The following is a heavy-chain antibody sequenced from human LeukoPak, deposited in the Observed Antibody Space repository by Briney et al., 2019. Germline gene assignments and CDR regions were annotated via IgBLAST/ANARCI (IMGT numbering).Heavy chain of an antibody. V-gene: IGHV4-61*10. D-gene: IGHD5-18*01. CDR3: ARVGGYSYGLDY. CDR1: GGSISSGPYY. J-gene: IGHJ4*02. CDR2: IYYSGST. Sequence: PSQTLSLTCTVSGGSISSGPYYWSWVRQPAGKGLEWIGYIYYSGSTNYNPSLKSRVTISVDTSKYQFSLKLSSVTAADTAVYYCARVGGYSYGLDYWGQGTLVTVSS.